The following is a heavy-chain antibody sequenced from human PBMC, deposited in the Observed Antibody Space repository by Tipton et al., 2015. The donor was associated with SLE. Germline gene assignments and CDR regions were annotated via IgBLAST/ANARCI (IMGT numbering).Heavy chain of an antibody. CDR2: IYFSGST. Sequence: TLSLTCTVSGDSISSGGYYWSWIRHHPGKGLEWIGHIYFSGSTYYNPSPKSRVIISIEPSKNQFSLKLSSVTAADTAVYYCASGGKYYDTGRFFDYWGQGTLVTVSS. J-gene: IGHJ4*02. CDR1: GDSISSGGYY. CDR3: ASGGKYYDTGRFFDY. D-gene: IGHD3-22*01. V-gene: IGHV4-31*03.